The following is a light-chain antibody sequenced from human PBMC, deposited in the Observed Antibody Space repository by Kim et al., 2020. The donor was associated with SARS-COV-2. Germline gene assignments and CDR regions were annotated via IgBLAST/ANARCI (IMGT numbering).Light chain of an antibody. V-gene: IGKV3D-15*01. CDR3: QHYNNLPLT. Sequence: IVMTQSPATLSVSPGERATLSCRASQSVSSNLAWYQQKPGQAPRLLIYGASTRVTDIPARFSGSGSGTDFTLTISSLQSEDFAVYYCQHYNNLPLTFGGGTKVDIK. CDR2: GAS. J-gene: IGKJ4*01. CDR1: QSVSSN.